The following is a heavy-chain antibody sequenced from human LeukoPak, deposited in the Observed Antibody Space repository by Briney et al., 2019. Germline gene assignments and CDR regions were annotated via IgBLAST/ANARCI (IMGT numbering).Heavy chain of an antibody. Sequence: PGGSLRLSCAASGFTFSSYNMNWVRQAPGKGLEWVSSISSSSSYIYYADSVKGRFTISRDNAKNSLYLQMNSLRAEDTAVYYCASRRSGYYPGYWGQGTLVTVSS. CDR2: ISSSSSYI. CDR3: ASRRSGYYPGY. J-gene: IGHJ4*02. D-gene: IGHD3-22*01. V-gene: IGHV3-21*01. CDR1: GFTFSSYN.